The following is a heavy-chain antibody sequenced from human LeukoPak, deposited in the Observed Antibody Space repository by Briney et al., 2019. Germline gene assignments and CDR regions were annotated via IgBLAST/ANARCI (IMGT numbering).Heavy chain of an antibody. CDR1: GFTFSNYA. V-gene: IGHV3-23*01. CDR2: ISGSGGST. CDR3: AKDLAGSGSYSFDY. D-gene: IGHD1-26*01. Sequence: GGSLRLSCAASGFTFSNYAMNWIRQAPERGLEWVSAISGSGGSTYYADSVKGRFTISRDNSKNTLYLQMNSLRAEDTAVYYCAKDLAGSGSYSFDYWGQGTLVTVSS. J-gene: IGHJ4*02.